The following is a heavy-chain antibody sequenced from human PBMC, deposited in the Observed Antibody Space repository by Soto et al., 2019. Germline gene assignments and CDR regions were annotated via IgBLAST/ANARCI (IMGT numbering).Heavy chain of an antibody. Sequence: GGSLRLSCAASGFTFSSYALSWVRQAPGKGLEWVSTISVGGGSTYYAESAKGRFTVSRDNSKNTLYLQMNSLRAEDTAVYYCEKKSFNSSGNNWFDPWGQGTLVTVSS. J-gene: IGHJ5*02. CDR2: ISVGGGST. CDR3: EKKSFNSSGNNWFDP. V-gene: IGHV3-23*01. D-gene: IGHD3-16*02. CDR1: GFTFSSYA.